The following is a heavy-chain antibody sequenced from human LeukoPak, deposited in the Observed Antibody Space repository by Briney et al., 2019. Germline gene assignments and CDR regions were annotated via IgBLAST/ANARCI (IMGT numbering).Heavy chain of an antibody. D-gene: IGHD2-15*01. V-gene: IGHV3-30*04. CDR2: ISYDGSNK. CDR3: ARDGGYCSGGSCYYYYYGMDV. Sequence: GGSLRLSCAASGFTFSSYAMHWVRQAPGKGLEWVAVISYDGSNKYYADSVKGRFTISRDNSKNTLYLQMNSLRAEDTAVYYCARDGGYCSGGSCYYYYYGMDVWGQGTTVTVSS. CDR1: GFTFSSYA. J-gene: IGHJ6*02.